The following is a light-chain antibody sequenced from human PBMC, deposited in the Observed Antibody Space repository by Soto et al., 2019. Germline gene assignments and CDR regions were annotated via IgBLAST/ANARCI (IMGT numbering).Light chain of an antibody. J-gene: IGKJ2*01. Sequence: ILLTQSPATLSVSPGERATLSCRTSQSVSSNFAWYQQKPGQAPRLLIYDASTRATGIPARFNGSGSGTEFTLTISSLQSEDFAVYYCQQYNNWPLYTFGQGTKLEIK. CDR1: QSVSSN. CDR3: QQYNNWPLYT. CDR2: DAS. V-gene: IGKV3-15*01.